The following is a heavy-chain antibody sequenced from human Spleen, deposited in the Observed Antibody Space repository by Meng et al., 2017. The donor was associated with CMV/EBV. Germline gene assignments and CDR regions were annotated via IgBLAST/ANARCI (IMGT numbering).Heavy chain of an antibody. CDR3: TRDPFRGVGLGDEDFYFDY. CDR1: GFIFKNYN. D-gene: IGHD4-17*01. CDR2: ITGSSTYI. Sequence: GESLKISCTTSGFIFKNYNMNWVRQAPGKGLEWVSSITGSSTYIYYADSVRGRFTISRDNAKNSLFLQMNSLRAEDTAVYYCTRDPFRGVGLGDEDFYFDYWGQGTLVTVSS. J-gene: IGHJ4*02. V-gene: IGHV3-21*01.